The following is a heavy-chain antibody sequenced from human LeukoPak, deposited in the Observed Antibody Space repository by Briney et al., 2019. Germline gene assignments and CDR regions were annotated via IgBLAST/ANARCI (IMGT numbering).Heavy chain of an antibody. CDR2: ISYDGSNK. Sequence: GGSLRLSCTASGFTFSSFAMSWVRQAPGKGLEWVAVISYDGSNKYYADSVKGRFTISRDNSKNTLYLQMNSLRAEDTAVYYCAKDRYYGDYWYYYYGMDVWGQGTTVTVSS. CDR3: AKDRYYGDYWYYYYGMDV. D-gene: IGHD4-17*01. J-gene: IGHJ6*02. CDR1: GFTFSSFA. V-gene: IGHV3-30*18.